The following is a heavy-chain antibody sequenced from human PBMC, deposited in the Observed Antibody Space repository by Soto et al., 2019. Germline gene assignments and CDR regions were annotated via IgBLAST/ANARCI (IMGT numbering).Heavy chain of an antibody. CDR3: AKGPVTGYSSSWFDY. J-gene: IGHJ4*02. D-gene: IGHD6-13*01. CDR2: ISYDGSNK. CDR1: GFTFSSYG. V-gene: IGHV3-30*18. Sequence: GGSLRLSCAASGFTFSSYGMHWVRQAPGKGLEWVAVISYDGSNKYYADSVKGRFTISRDNSKNTLYLQMNSLRAEDTAVYYCAKGPVTGYSSSWFDYWGQGTLVTVSS.